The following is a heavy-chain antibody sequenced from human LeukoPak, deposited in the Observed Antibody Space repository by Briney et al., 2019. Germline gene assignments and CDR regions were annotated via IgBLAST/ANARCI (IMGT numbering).Heavy chain of an antibody. J-gene: IGHJ4*02. D-gene: IGHD2-2*01. V-gene: IGHV3-33*01. CDR3: ARARGYEAIWFDY. CDR1: GFTFSSYG. Sequence: GGSLRLSCAASGFTFSSYGMHWVRQAPGKGLEWGAVIWYDGSNKYYADSVKGRFTISRDNSKNTLYLQMNSLRAEDTAVYYCARARGYEAIWFDYWGQGTLVTVSS. CDR2: IWYDGSNK.